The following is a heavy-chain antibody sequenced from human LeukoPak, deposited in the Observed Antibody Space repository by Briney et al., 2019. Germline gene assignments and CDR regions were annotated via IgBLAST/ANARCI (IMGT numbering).Heavy chain of an antibody. D-gene: IGHD6-19*01. J-gene: IGHJ4*02. CDR3: ARVPLTEYSSGCFDY. Sequence: PSETLSLTCTVSGGSISSGGHYWGWIRQPPGKGPEWIGFIYYSGTTYYNPSLKSRVTISVDSSKNQFSLKLSSVTAADTAIYYCARVPLTEYSSGCFDYWGQGTLVTVSS. V-gene: IGHV4-39*01. CDR1: GGSISSGGHY. CDR2: IYYSGTT.